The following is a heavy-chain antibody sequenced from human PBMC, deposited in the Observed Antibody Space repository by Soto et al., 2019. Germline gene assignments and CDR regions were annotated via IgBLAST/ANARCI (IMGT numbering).Heavy chain of an antibody. D-gene: IGHD1-20*01. CDR2: ISWNSGSI. J-gene: IGHJ4*02. V-gene: IGHV3-9*01. Sequence: GGSLRLSCAASGFTFDDYAMHWVRQAPGKGLEWVSGISWNSGSIGYADSVKGRFTISRDNAKNSLYLQMNSLRAEDTALYYCAKDMMSITGPFDYWGQGTLVTVSS. CDR1: GFTFDDYA. CDR3: AKDMMSITGPFDY.